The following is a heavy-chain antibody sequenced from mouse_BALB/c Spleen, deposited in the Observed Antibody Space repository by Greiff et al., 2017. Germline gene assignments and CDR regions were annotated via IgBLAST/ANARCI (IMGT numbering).Heavy chain of an antibody. J-gene: IGHJ3*01. CDR3: TRSLYGGYLAWFAY. V-gene: IGHV1S81*02. CDR1: GYTFTSYY. CDR2: INPSNGGT. Sequence: QVQLQQSGAELVKPGASVKLSCKASGYTFTSYYMYWVKQRPGQGLEWIGEINPSNGGTNFNEKFKSKATLTVDKSSSTAYMQLSSLTSEDSAVYYCTRSLYGGYLAWFAYWGQGTLVTVSA. D-gene: IGHD2-13*01.